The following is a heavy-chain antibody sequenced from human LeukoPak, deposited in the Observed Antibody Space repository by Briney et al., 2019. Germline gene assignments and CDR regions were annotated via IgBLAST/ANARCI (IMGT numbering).Heavy chain of an antibody. CDR2: ISAYNGNT. J-gene: IGHJ3*02. CDR1: SYTLTNYG. V-gene: IGHV1-18*01. CDR3: ARDQDPGAFDI. Sequence: GSVKVSCKASSYTLTNYGISWVRQAPGQGLEWMGWISAYNGNTNYAQNLQGGVTMTTDTSTNTAYMELRSLRSDDTAVYYCARDQDPGAFDIWGQGTMVTVSS.